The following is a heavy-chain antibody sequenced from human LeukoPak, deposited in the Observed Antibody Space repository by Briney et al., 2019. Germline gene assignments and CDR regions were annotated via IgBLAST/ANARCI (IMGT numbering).Heavy chain of an antibody. CDR1: GFTFSSYG. CDR2: IKQDGSEK. J-gene: IGHJ5*02. CDR3: ARLKGPHYYGSGSYRTNWFDP. Sequence: GGSLRLSCAASGFTFSSYGMHWVRQAPGKGLEWVANIKQDGSEKYYVDSVKGRFTISRDNAKNSLYLQMNSLRAEDTAVYYCARLKGPHYYGSGSYRTNWFDPWGQGTLVTVSS. D-gene: IGHD3-10*01. V-gene: IGHV3-7*01.